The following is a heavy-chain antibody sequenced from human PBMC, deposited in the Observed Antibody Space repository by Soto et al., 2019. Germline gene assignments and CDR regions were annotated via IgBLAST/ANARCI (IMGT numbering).Heavy chain of an antibody. CDR3: IGTYSGSSMRFDY. V-gene: IGHV3-15*01. J-gene: IGHJ4*02. Sequence: EVQLVESGGGLVKPGGSLRLSCAASGFTFSNAWMTWVRQAPGMGLEWVGRVKSKTDGGTIDYAAPVKDRFTISRDDSKNTLYLQMNSLKTEDTAVYYCIGTYSGSSMRFDYWGQGTLVTVSS. CDR2: VKSKTDGGTI. D-gene: IGHD5-12*01. CDR1: GFTFSNAW.